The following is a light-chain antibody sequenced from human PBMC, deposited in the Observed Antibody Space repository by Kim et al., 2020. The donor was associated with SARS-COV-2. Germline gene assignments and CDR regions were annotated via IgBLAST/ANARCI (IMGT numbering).Light chain of an antibody. CDR3: QQYSRNSPWT. CDR1: QSISSC. CDR2: DAS. J-gene: IGKJ1*01. Sequence: DIQMTQSPSAMSASVGDRVTITCRASQSISSCLAWYQQKPGKVPKLLIYDASSLDSVVPSRFSGSGSGTEFTLTISSLQPDDFATYYCQQYSRNSPWTFGQGTKVDIK. V-gene: IGKV1-5*01.